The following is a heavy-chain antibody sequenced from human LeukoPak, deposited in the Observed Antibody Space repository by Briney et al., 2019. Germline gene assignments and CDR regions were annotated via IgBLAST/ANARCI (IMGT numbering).Heavy chain of an antibody. CDR2: ISGSGGST. Sequence: GGSLRLSCAASGFTFSSYWMHWVRQAPGKGLEWVSAISGSGGSTYYADSVKGRFTISRDSSKNALYLQMNSLRAEDTAIYYCASPLGVAAAGAAAYWGQGTLVTVSS. J-gene: IGHJ4*02. CDR3: ASPLGVAAAGAAAY. CDR1: GFTFSSYW. D-gene: IGHD6-13*01. V-gene: IGHV3-23*01.